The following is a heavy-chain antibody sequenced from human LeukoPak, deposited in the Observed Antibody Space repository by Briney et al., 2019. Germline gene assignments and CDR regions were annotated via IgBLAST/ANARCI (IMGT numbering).Heavy chain of an antibody. V-gene: IGHV4-34*01. CDR2: INHSGST. D-gene: IGHD3-10*01. CDR3: ARVRGDSDYYGSGSYYPYYFDY. Sequence: PSETLSLTCAVYGGSFSGYYWSWIRQPPGKGLEWIGEINHSGSTNYNPSLKSRVTISVDTSKNQFSLKLSSVTAADTAVYYCARVRGDSDYYGSGSYYPYYFDYWGQGTLVTVSS. J-gene: IGHJ4*02. CDR1: GGSFSGYY.